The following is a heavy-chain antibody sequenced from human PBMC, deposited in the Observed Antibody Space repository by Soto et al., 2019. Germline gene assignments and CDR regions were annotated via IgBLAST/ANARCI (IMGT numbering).Heavy chain of an antibody. CDR3: AKDLTRQLAYWLDP. CDR2: INAHSGGT. D-gene: IGHD6-6*01. Sequence: ASVKFSCKASAYNFMRYGIKWVRQAPGQGLEWMGWINAHSGGTEYAQKFQGRVTLTRDTSISTAYMTLSSLRSDDTAIYYCAKDLTRQLAYWLDPWGQGTQVTVSS. V-gene: IGHV1-2*02. J-gene: IGHJ5*02. CDR1: AYNFMRYG.